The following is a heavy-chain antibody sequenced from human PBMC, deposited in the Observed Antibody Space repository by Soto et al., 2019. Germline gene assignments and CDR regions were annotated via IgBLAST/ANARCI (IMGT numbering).Heavy chain of an antibody. J-gene: IGHJ4*02. CDR2: IYPPAPDA. Sequence: PGESLKIPCKASGCKFYSYWIAWVRQVPGKRLERVGVIYPPAPDARYIPSFPRQIAISVDTTISTAYPQWSRLKASDTAMCYCGRLLCISAICYTGSRPFFDYWGQGTLVTVSS. D-gene: IGHD2-2*02. V-gene: IGHV5-51*01. CDR3: GRLLCISAICYTGSRPFFDY. CDR1: GCKFYSYW.